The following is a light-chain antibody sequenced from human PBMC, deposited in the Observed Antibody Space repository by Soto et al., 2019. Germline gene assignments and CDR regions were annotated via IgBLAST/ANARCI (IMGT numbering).Light chain of an antibody. CDR3: QQYDGAPLT. Sequence: EIVLTQSPHTLSLSPGERATLFCRASQTLSINSLAWYQQKPGQAPRLLIYAASTRHTGIPDRFNGSGSGTDFALTINRXEPEDFAVYFCQQYDGAPLTFGPGTKVDIK. CDR1: QTLSINS. J-gene: IGKJ3*01. V-gene: IGKV3-20*01. CDR2: AAS.